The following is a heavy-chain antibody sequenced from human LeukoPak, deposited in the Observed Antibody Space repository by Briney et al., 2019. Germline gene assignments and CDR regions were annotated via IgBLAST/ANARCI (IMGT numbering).Heavy chain of an antibody. J-gene: IGHJ4*02. Sequence: SGGSLRLSCAASGFIFSNYAMYWVRQAPGKGLEWVSAISGRSDNTYYADSVKGRFTISRDNSKNTLYLQVNSLSAEDTAVYYCARTSLFGELDYFDHWGQGTLVSVSS. CDR1: GFIFSNYA. V-gene: IGHV3-23*01. CDR3: ARTSLFGELDYFDH. CDR2: ISGRSDNT. D-gene: IGHD3-10*02.